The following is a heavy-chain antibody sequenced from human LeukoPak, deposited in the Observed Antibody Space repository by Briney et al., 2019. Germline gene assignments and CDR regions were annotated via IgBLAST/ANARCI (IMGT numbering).Heavy chain of an antibody. CDR3: AKDPRYYYDSSGYSYFDY. CDR1: GFTFSSYA. CDR2: ISGSGGST. V-gene: IGHV3-23*01. Sequence: GGSLRLSCAASGFTFSSYAMSWVRQAPGKGLEWVSAISGSGGSTYYADSVKGRFTISRDNSKNTLYLQMNSLRAEDTAVYYCAKDPRYYYDSSGYSYFDYWGQGTPVTVSS. J-gene: IGHJ4*02. D-gene: IGHD3-22*01.